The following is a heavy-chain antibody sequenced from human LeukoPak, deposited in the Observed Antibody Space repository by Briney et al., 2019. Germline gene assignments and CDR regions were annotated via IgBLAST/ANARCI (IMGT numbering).Heavy chain of an antibody. Sequence: GASVKVSCKASGYTFTSYYMHWVRQAPGQGLEWMGIINPSGGSTSYAQKFQGRVTMTRDTSTSTAYMELSSLRSEDTAVYYCARSGITIFGVVINYYFDYWGQGTLVTVSS. CDR3: ARSGITIFGVVINYYFDY. J-gene: IGHJ4*02. V-gene: IGHV1-46*01. CDR1: GYTFTSYY. CDR2: INPSGGST. D-gene: IGHD3-3*01.